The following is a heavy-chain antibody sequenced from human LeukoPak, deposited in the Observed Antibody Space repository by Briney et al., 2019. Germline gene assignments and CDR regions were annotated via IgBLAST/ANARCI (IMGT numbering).Heavy chain of an antibody. CDR2: INPNSGGT. CDR1: GYTFTGYY. Sequence: ASVKVSCKASGYTFTGYYMHWVRQAPGQGLEWMGWINPNSGGTKYAQKFQGRVTMTRDASISTAYMELSRLRSDDTAVYYCARDLVDIVATTYIAFDYWGQGTLVTVSS. D-gene: IGHD5-12*01. CDR3: ARDLVDIVATTYIAFDY. V-gene: IGHV1-2*02. J-gene: IGHJ4*02.